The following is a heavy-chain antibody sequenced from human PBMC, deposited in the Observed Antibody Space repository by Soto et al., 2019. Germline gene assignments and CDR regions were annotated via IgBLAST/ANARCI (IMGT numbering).Heavy chain of an antibody. CDR1: GFSVTANY. CDR3: HGYGY. CDR2: IYSGGST. V-gene: IGHV3-53*01. Sequence: EVQVVEAGGGLIQPGGSLRLSCEVSGFSVTANYMSWVRQAPGKGLEWVSVIYSGGSTYYIDSVKGRFSISRDISKKTLYLQMNSLGAEDTAVYYCHGYGYWGQGTLVTVSS. D-gene: IGHD5-12*01. J-gene: IGHJ4*02.